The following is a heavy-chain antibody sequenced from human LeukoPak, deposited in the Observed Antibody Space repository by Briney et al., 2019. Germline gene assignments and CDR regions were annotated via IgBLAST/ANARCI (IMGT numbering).Heavy chain of an antibody. V-gene: IGHV3-23*01. Sequence: GGSLRLSCAASGFTFINAWMAWVRQAPGKGLEWVSAISARGGNTYYADSVKGRFTISRDNSKNTLYLQMNSLRGEDTAVYYCAKAPYYYDSSGYYYFDYWGQGTLVTVSS. J-gene: IGHJ4*02. CDR1: GFTFINAW. D-gene: IGHD3-22*01. CDR2: ISARGGNT. CDR3: AKAPYYYDSSGYYYFDY.